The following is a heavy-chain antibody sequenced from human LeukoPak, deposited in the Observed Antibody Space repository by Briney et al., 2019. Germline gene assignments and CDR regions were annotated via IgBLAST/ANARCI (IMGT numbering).Heavy chain of an antibody. CDR2: ICYSGST. D-gene: IGHD3-22*01. J-gene: IGHJ4*02. V-gene: IGHV4-61*01. Sequence: SETLSLTCTVSGGSVSSGSYYWSWIRQPPGKGLEWIGYICYSGSTNYNPSLKSRVTISVDTSKNQFSLKLSSVTAADTAVYYCARYYDRSGYWSTPHFDYWGQGTLVTVSS. CDR3: ARYYDRSGYWSTPHFDY. CDR1: GGSVSSGSYY.